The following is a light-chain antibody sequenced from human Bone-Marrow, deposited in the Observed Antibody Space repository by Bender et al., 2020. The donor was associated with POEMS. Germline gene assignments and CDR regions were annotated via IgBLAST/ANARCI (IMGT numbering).Light chain of an antibody. V-gene: IGLV2-14*01. CDR3: SSYTFSSGEV. J-gene: IGLJ2*01. CDR2: DVR. Sequence: QSALTQPPSASGSPGQSVTISCTGTSSESGDYTRVSWYQHHPGKAPKLLIYDVRKRPSGVSNRFSGSKSGNTASLTISGLQAEDEADYYCSSYTFSSGEVFGGGTKLTVL. CDR1: SSESGDYTR.